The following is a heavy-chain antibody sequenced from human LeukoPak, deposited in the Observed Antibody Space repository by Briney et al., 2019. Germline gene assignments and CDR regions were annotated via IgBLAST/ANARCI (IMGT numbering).Heavy chain of an antibody. V-gene: IGHV3-48*03. J-gene: IGHJ4*02. CDR3: AREGTNDDIFDY. D-gene: IGHD3-9*01. CDR2: ISTGGDDI. CDR1: GFTFSSYD. Sequence: PGGSLRLSCAASGFTFSSYDVNWVRQAPGKGLEWVSHISTGGDDIYYADSVKGRFTISRDNAKNSLYLQMSSLRAEDTAVYYCAREGTNDDIFDYWGQGTLVTVSS.